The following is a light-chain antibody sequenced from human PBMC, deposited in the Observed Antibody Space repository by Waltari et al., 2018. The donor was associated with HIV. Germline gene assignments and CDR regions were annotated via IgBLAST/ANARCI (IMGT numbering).Light chain of an antibody. CDR1: SSDGGGYNY. J-gene: IGLJ1*01. Sequence: QSALTQPPSASGSPGQSVTISCTGTSSDGGGYNYFSWYQQHPGKAPKLMIYEVTKRPSGVPDLFSASKSGNTASLTVSGLPAEDEADYYCSLYAGRNSYVFGTGTKVTIL. V-gene: IGLV2-8*01. CDR3: SLYAGRNSYV. CDR2: EVT.